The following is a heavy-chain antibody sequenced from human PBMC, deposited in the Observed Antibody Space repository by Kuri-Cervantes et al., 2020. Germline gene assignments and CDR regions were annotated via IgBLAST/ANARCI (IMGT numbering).Heavy chain of an antibody. CDR3: ARDYFRSGWYGGVGY. CDR2: INHSGST. J-gene: IGHJ4*02. D-gene: IGHD6-19*01. V-gene: IGHV4-34*01. Sequence: SQTLSLTCAVYGGSFSGYYLSWIRQPPGKGLEWIGEINHSGSTNYNPSLKSRVTISVDTSKNQFSLKLSSVTAADTAVYYCARDYFRSGWYGGVGYWGQGTLVTVSS. CDR1: GGSFSGYY.